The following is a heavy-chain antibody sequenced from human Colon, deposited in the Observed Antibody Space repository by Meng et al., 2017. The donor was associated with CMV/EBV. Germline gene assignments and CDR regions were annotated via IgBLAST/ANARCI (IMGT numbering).Heavy chain of an antibody. CDR2: IYIDDST. CDR3: ARDSPHAWD. D-gene: IGHD3-16*01. V-gene: IGHV3-53*01. Sequence: VQEVEYGGGLVQPGGSLRLFCAASGFPVSSKYMSWVRQAPGKGLEWVSVIYIDDSTYYADSVEGRFTISRDNSRNTVYLQMNSLRAEDTAVYYCARDSPHAWDWGQGTLVTVSS. J-gene: IGHJ4*02. CDR1: GFPVSSKY.